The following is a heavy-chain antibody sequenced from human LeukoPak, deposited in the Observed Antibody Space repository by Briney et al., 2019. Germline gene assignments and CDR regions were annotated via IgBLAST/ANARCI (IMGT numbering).Heavy chain of an antibody. CDR2: IYHSSNP. J-gene: IGHJ5*02. V-gene: IGHV4/OR15-8*01. D-gene: IGHD3-9*01. CDR3: ARGRNFDWFTNWFDP. Sequence: SETLSLTCGVSADSITGRYWWNWVRQSPGKGLEWIGEIYHSSNPNYNPSLQSRVTISVDKSKNHFSLKLTSVTAADTAVYYCARGRNFDWFTNWFDPWGQGTLVTVSS. CDR1: ADSITGRYW.